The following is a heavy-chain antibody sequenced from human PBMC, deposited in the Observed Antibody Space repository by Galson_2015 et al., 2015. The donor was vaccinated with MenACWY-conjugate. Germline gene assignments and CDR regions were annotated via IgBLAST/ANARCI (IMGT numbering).Heavy chain of an antibody. V-gene: IGHV3-23*01. J-gene: IGHJ6*04. CDR2: ITGSGRGT. CDR3: AKDEGHSSNWYVGLDV. D-gene: IGHD6-13*01. CDR1: GFTFSNYG. Sequence: SLRLSCAASGFTFSNYGMSWVRQAPGKGLEWVSAITGSGRGTYYADSVKGRFTISRDNSKSTLYLQMNSLRAEDTAVFYCAKDEGHSSNWYVGLDVWGKGTTVTVSS.